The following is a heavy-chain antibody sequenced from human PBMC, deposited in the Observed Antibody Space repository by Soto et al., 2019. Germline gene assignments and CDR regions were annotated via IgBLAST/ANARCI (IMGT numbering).Heavy chain of an antibody. Sequence: EVHLVESGGVAVKPGGSLRLSCAASGFTFDDHNMHWIRQGPGKGLEWVSLISWDGETTFYADSVKGRFTVSRDNTRNFLYLQMRALTTEDSGLYYCASSQGDYWGPGPLVTVAS. CDR3: ASSQGDY. CDR2: ISWDGETT. V-gene: IGHV3-43*01. J-gene: IGHJ4*02. CDR1: GFTFDDHN.